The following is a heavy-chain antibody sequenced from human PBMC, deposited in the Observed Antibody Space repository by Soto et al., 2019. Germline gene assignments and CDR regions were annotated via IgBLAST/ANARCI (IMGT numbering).Heavy chain of an antibody. CDR1: GYTFTSYA. V-gene: IGHV1-3*05. J-gene: IGHJ4*02. CDR3: AAKGLTYYYDSSGLN. Sequence: QVQLVQSGAEEKKPGASVKVSCKASGYTFTSYAMHWVRQAPGQRLEWMGWINAGNGNTKYSQKFQGRVTITRDTSASTAYIELSSLRSEDTAVYYCAAKGLTYYYDSSGLNWGQGTLVTVSS. CDR2: INAGNGNT. D-gene: IGHD3-22*01.